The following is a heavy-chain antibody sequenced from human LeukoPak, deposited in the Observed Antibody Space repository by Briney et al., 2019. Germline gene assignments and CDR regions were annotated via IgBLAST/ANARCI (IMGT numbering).Heavy chain of an antibody. V-gene: IGHV3-23*01. D-gene: IGHD3-10*01. CDR2: ISSSDGST. CDR1: GFTFRRYA. Sequence: GGSLRLSCAASGFTFRRYAMSWVRQAPGKGLEWVSGISSSDGSTYYADSVKGRFTISRDNSKNTLYLQMNSLRAEDTAEYYCAKDLWFGDLSFGDYWGQGTLVTVSS. CDR3: AKDLWFGDLSFGDY. J-gene: IGHJ4*02.